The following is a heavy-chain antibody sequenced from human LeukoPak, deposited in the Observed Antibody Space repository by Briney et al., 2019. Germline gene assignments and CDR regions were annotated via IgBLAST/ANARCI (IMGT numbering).Heavy chain of an antibody. CDR3: ARAIQVIGAFDI. J-gene: IGHJ3*02. CDR2: IYYSGST. CDR1: GGSISSYY. D-gene: IGHD5-18*01. V-gene: IGHV4-39*07. Sequence: PSETLSLTCTVSGGSISSYYWGWIRQPPGKGLEWIGSIYYSGSTYYNPSLKSRVTISVDTSKNQFSLKLSSVTAADTAVYYCARAIQVIGAFDIWGQGTMVTVSS.